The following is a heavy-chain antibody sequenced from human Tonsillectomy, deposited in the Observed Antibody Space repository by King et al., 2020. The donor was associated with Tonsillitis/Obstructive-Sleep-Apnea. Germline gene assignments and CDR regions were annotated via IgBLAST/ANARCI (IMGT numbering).Heavy chain of an antibody. Sequence: VQLQESGPGLVKPSETLSLTCSVSSGSISNYYWSWIRQPPGKGLEWIGYIYYSETTNYNPSLKSRVTISVDMSKNQFSLKLSSVTAADTAVYYRASSGSYNNFDYWGQGTLVTVSS. J-gene: IGHJ4*02. D-gene: IGHD6-19*01. CDR2: IYYSETT. V-gene: IGHV4-59*08. CDR1: SGSISNYY. CDR3: ASSGSYNNFDY.